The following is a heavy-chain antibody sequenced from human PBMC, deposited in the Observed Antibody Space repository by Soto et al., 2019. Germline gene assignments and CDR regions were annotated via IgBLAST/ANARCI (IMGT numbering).Heavy chain of an antibody. CDR1: GGSGGSFSGYY. J-gene: IGHJ4*02. CDR2: IYYSGST. V-gene: IGHV4-59*02. CDR3: ARDGYYYDSSGYYPD. Sequence: SETLSLTCAVYGGSGGSFSGYYWSWIRQPPGKGLEWIGYIYYSGSTNYNPSLKSRVTISVDTSKNQFSLKLSSVTAADTAVYYCARDGYYYDSSGYYPDWGQGTLVTVSS. D-gene: IGHD3-22*01.